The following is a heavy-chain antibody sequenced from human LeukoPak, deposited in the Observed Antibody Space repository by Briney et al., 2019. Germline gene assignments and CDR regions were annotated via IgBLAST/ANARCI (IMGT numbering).Heavy chain of an antibody. CDR1: GESFSGHY. CDR2: ITHSGST. V-gene: IGHV4-34*01. Sequence: SDTLSLTCAVYGESFSGHYWSWIRQPPGKGLEWIGEITHSGSTNYNPSLKSRVSISVDTSKNQFSLKLSSVTAADTAVYYCARGVYSGYDYVLDYWGQGTLVTVSS. D-gene: IGHD5-12*01. CDR3: ARGVYSGYDYVLDY. J-gene: IGHJ4*02.